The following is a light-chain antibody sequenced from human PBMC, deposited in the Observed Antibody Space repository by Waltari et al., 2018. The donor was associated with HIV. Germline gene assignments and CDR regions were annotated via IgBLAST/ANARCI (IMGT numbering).Light chain of an antibody. Sequence: QSVLTQPPSVSGAPGQRVTISCTGSNSNIGAAYDVNWFQQLPGTAPKLFNYGNNNRPSWVPAPFSGCKSGTSGCLAIRGRQAEDEADYYCQTYDSSLRGSVCGGGTKLTGL. CDR1: NSNIGAAYD. CDR3: QTYDSSLRGSV. V-gene: IGLV1-40*01. CDR2: GNN. J-gene: IGLJ2*01.